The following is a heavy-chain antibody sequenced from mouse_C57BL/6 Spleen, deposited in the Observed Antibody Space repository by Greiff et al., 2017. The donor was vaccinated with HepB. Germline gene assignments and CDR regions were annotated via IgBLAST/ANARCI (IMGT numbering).Heavy chain of an antibody. J-gene: IGHJ2*01. CDR1: GYTFTSYW. CDR3: ARKGDGYSFLDY. D-gene: IGHD2-3*01. V-gene: IGHV1-50*01. Sequence: QVQLQQPGAELVKPGASVKLSCKASGYTFTSYWMQWVKQRPGQGLEWIGEIDPSDSYTNYNQKFKGKATLTVDTSSSTAYMQLSSLTSEDSAVYYCARKGDGYSFLDYWGKGTTLTVSS. CDR2: IDPSDSYT.